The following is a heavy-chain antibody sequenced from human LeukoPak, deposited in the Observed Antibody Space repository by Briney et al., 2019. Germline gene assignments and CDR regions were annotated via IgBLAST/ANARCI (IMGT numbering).Heavy chain of an antibody. CDR2: INHSGST. J-gene: IGHJ4*02. CDR1: GGSFSGYY. D-gene: IGHD2-21*02. Sequence: SETLSLTCAVYGGSFSGYYWSWIRQPPGKGLEWIGEINHSGSTNYNPSPKSRVTISVDTSKNQFSLKLSSVTAADTAVYYCARSHCGGDCYYGGYFDYWGQGTLVTASS. V-gene: IGHV4-34*01. CDR3: ARSHCGGDCYYGGYFDY.